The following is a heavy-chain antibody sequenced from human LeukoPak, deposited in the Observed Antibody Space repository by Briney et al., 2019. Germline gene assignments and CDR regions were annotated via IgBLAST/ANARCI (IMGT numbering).Heavy chain of an antibody. CDR1: GGTFSSYA. D-gene: IGHD2-21*01. J-gene: IGHJ6*02. V-gene: IGHV1-69*01. CDR2: IIPIFGTA. Sequence: GSSEKVSCKASGGTFSSYAISWVRQAPGQGLEWMGGIIPIFGTANYAQKFQGRVTITADESTSTAYMELSSLRSEDTAVYYCAGGDSGEYYYYGMDVWGQGTTVTVSS. CDR3: AGGDSGEYYYYGMDV.